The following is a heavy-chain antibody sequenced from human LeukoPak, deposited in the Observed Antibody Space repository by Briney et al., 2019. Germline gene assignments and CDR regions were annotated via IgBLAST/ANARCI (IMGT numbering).Heavy chain of an antibody. V-gene: IGHV1-3*01. D-gene: IGHD6-13*01. Sequence: ASVKVSCKASGYSFNDYAMRWVRQAPGQRLEWMGWINCGNGKTKYSEKFQGRVTITRDQSATTAYMDLNSLRSEDTAVYYCARSIWYNRQYYFDSWGQGTLVTVSS. CDR1: GYSFNDYA. CDR3: ARSIWYNRQYYFDS. J-gene: IGHJ4*02. CDR2: INCGNGKT.